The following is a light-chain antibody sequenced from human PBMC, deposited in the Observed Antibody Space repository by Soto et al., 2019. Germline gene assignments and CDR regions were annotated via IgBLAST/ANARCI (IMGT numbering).Light chain of an antibody. CDR2: DVS. J-gene: IGLJ3*02. V-gene: IGLV2-14*03. CDR3: GSYTGSSTSWV. CDR1: SSDVGGNKY. Sequence: QSVLTQPASVSGSPGQSITISCTGTSSDVGGNKYVSWYQHHPGKAPKRMIYDVSSRPSGVSNRFSGSKSDNTASLTISGLQAEDEADYYCGSYTGSSTSWVFGGGTKLT.